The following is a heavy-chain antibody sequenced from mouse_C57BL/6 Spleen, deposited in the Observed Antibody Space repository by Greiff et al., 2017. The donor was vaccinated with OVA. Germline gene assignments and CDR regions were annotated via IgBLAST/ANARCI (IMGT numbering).Heavy chain of an antibody. CDR2: IYPRSGNT. Sequence: VKLMESGAELARPGASVKLSCKASGYTFTSYGISWVKQRTGQGLEWIGEIYPRSGNTYYNEKFKGKATLTADKSSSTAYMELRSLTSEDSAVYFCAKGEDGYHYWGQGTTLTVSS. D-gene: IGHD2-3*01. V-gene: IGHV1-81*01. CDR3: AKGEDGYHY. J-gene: IGHJ2*01. CDR1: GYTFTSYG.